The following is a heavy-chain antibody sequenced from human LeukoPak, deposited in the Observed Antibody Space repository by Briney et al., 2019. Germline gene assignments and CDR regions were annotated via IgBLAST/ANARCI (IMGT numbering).Heavy chain of an antibody. V-gene: IGHV7-4-1*02. Sequence: ASVKVSCKASGYSFTSYAMNWVRQAPGQGLEWMGWINTNTGNPTYAQGFTGRFVFSLDTSVSTAYLQISSLKAEDTAVYYCARDQTYSGYDLFDYWGQGTLVTVSS. J-gene: IGHJ4*02. D-gene: IGHD5-12*01. CDR3: ARDQTYSGYDLFDY. CDR2: INTNTGNP. CDR1: GYSFTSYA.